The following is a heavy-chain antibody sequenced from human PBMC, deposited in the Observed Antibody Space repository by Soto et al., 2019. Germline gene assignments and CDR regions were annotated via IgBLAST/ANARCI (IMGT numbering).Heavy chain of an antibody. V-gene: IGHV2-5*02. CDR2: IYWDDDK. J-gene: IGHJ4*02. D-gene: IGHD4-17*01. CDR3: AHRRGTYGGNSGYYFDY. Sequence: PTLVNPTQTLTLTCTFSGFSLSTSGVGVGWIRQPPGKALEWLALIYWDDDKRYSPSLKSRLTITKDTSKNQVVLTMTNMDPVDTATYYCAHRRGTYGGNSGYYFDYWGQGTLVTVSS. CDR1: GFSLSTSGVG.